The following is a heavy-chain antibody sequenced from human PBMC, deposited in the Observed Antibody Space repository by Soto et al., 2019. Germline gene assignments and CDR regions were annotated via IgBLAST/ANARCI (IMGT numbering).Heavy chain of an antibody. CDR1: GFTFSSYA. CDR2: VSIGGST. CDR3: AKRRGAGGHFDY. Sequence: DVQLLESGGGLVQPEGSLRLSCAASGFTFSSYAMGWVRQGPGKGLELVAVVSIGGSTHYADSVTGRFTISRDNSKNTLSLQMNSLTAEDTAVYFCAKRRGAGGHFDYWGQGALVTVSS. J-gene: IGHJ4*02. D-gene: IGHD2-15*01. V-gene: IGHV3-23*01.